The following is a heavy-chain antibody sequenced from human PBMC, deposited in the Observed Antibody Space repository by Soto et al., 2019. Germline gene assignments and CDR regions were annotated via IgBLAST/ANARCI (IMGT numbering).Heavy chain of an antibody. CDR3: ARARYYYDSSGYSLFEDY. J-gene: IGHJ4*02. V-gene: IGHV1-18*01. CDR1: GYTFTSYG. Sequence: QVQLVQSGAEVKKPGASVKVSCKASGYTFTSYGISWVRQAPGQGLEWMGWISAYNGNTNYAQKPQGRVTMTTDTSTSTAYMELRSLRSDDTAVYYCARARYYYDSSGYSLFEDYCGQGTLVTVSS. CDR2: ISAYNGNT. D-gene: IGHD3-22*01.